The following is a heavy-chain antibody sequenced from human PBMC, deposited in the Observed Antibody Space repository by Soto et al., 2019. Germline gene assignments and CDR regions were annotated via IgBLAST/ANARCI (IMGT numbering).Heavy chain of an antibody. Sequence: SETLSLTCAVSGGSIASIYHWAWIRQPPGRGLEWGASIYHTGTTYYNPSLKSRVTISVDTSKNQFSLNLRSVTAADSAVYFCSSVKATLYRHYYFDYWGQGTPVTVSS. CDR3: SSVKATLYRHYYFDY. V-gene: IGHV4-38-2*01. J-gene: IGHJ4*02. CDR2: IYHTGTT. D-gene: IGHD5-12*01. CDR1: GGSIASIYH.